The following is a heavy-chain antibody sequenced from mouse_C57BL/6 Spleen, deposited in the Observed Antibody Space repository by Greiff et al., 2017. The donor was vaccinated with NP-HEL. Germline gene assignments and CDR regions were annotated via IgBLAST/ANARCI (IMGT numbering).Heavy chain of an antibody. D-gene: IGHD1-1*01. CDR3: ARRGLVGYGSSPFAY. V-gene: IGHV1-26*01. CDR2: INPNNGGT. Sequence: VQLQQSGPELVKPGASVKISCKASGYTFTDYYMNWVKQSHGKSLEWIGDINPNNGGTSYNQKFKGKATLTVDKSSSTAYMELRSLTSEDSAVYYCARRGLVGYGSSPFAYWGQGTLVTVSA. CDR1: GYTFTDYY. J-gene: IGHJ3*01.